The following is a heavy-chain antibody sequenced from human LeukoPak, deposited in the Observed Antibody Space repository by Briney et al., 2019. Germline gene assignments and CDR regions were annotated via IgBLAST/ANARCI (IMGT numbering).Heavy chain of an antibody. CDR3: EKSSCSIFDY. CDR2: IYHSGST. J-gene: IGHJ4*02. CDR1: GGSFSCYY. V-gene: IGHV4-38-2*01. D-gene: IGHD2-21*01. Sequence: SETLSLTCAVYGGSFSCYYWGWIRQPPGKGLEWIGSIYHSGSTYYNPSLKSRVTISVDTSKNQFSLKLSSVTAADTAVYYCEKSSCSIFDYWGQGTLVTVSS.